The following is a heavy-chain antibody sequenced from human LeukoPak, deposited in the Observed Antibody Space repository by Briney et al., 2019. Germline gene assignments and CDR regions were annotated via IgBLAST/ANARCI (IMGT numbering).Heavy chain of an antibody. V-gene: IGHV3-23*01. J-gene: IGHJ4*02. D-gene: IGHD2-15*01. CDR1: GFTFSSYA. CDR3: AKAPVTTCRGAFCYPFDY. Sequence: GGSLRLSCAASGFTFSSYAMSWVRQAPGKGLEWVSAISDTGNTYHADSVKGRFTISRDSSKNTLFFQMNRLRPEDAAVYYCAKAPVTTCRGAFCYPFDYWGLGTLVTVSS. CDR2: ISDTGNT.